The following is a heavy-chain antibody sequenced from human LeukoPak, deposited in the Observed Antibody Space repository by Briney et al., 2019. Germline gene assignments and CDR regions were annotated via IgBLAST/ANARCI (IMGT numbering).Heavy chain of an antibody. V-gene: IGHV3-21*04. CDR1: GFTFSSYS. D-gene: IGHD1-26*01. J-gene: IGHJ5*02. Sequence: GGSLRLSCAASGFTFSSYSMNWVRQAPGKGLEWVSSISSSSSYIYYADSVKGRFTISRDNAKNSLYLQMNGLRAEDTAVYYCARAEWELLNWFDPWGQGTLVTVSS. CDR3: ARAEWELLNWFDP. CDR2: ISSSSSYI.